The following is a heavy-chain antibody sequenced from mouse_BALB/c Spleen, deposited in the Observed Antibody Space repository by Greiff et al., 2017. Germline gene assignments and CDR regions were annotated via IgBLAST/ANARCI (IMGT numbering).Heavy chain of an antibody. CDR3: ARENYRYDGAMDY. CDR1: GYSITSGYF. CDR2: ISYDGSN. Sequence: VQLKESGPGLVKPSQSLSLTCSVTGYSITSGYFWNWIRQFPGNKLEWMGYISYDGSNNYNPSLKNRISITRDTSKNQFFLKLNSVTTEDTATYYCARENYRYDGAMDYWGQGTSVTVSS. J-gene: IGHJ4*01. D-gene: IGHD2-14*01. V-gene: IGHV3-6*02.